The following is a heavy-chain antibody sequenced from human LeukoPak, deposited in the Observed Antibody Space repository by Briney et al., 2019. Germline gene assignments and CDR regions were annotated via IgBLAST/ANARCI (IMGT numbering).Heavy chain of an antibody. D-gene: IGHD3-9*01. V-gene: IGHV3-73*01. CDR2: IRSKANSYAT. J-gene: IGHJ4*02. CDR3: TRHRDFDDEPTHPDF. CDR1: GFTFSGSA. Sequence: AGGSLKLSCAASGFTFSGSAMHWVRQASGKGLEWVGRIRSKANSYATAYAASVKGRFTISRDDSKNTAYLQMNSLKTEDTAVYYCTRHRDFDDEPTHPDFWGQGTLVTVSS.